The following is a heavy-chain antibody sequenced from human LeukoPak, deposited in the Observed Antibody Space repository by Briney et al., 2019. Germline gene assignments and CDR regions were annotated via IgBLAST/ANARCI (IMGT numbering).Heavy chain of an antibody. V-gene: IGHV4-39*07. CDR3: ARAAEQWLALFDY. J-gene: IGHJ4*02. Sequence: SETLSLTCTVSGGSISSYYWGWIRQPPGKGLEWIGSIYYSGSTYYNPSLKSRVTISVDTSKNQFSLKLSSVTAADTAVYYCARAAEQWLALFDYWGQGTLVTVSS. D-gene: IGHD6-19*01. CDR1: GGSISSYY. CDR2: IYYSGST.